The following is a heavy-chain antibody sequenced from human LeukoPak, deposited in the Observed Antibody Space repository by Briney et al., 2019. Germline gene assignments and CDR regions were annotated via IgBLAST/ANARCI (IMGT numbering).Heavy chain of an antibody. D-gene: IGHD1-1*01. CDR2: ISSSSSTI. V-gene: IGHV3-48*01. CDR1: RFTFSIFA. J-gene: IGHJ4*02. Sequence: GGSLRLSCAASRFTFSIFAMNWVRQAPGKGLEWLSYISSSSSTIYYADSVKGRFTISRDNAKNSLYLQMNSLRPEDTAVYYCARDVSAVGGLERPATLGYWGQGTLVTVSS. CDR3: ARDVSAVGGLERPATLGY.